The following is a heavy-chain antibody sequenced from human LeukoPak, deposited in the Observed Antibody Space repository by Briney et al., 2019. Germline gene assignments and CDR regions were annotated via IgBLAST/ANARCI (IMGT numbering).Heavy chain of an antibody. CDR3: ARVSTAVSLAIGS. V-gene: IGHV3-48*03. D-gene: IGHD6-13*01. J-gene: IGHJ4*02. Sequence: GGSLRLSCAASGFTFSNYEMNWVRQAPGKGLEWVSYISSSRSTIYDADSVKGRFTISRDNATNSLYLQMNSLRAEDTAVYYCARVSTAVSLAIGSWGQGTLVTVST. CDR1: GFTFSNYE. CDR2: ISSSRSTI.